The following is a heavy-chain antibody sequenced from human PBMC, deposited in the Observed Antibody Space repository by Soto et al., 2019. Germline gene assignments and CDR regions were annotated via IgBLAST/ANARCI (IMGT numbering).Heavy chain of an antibody. D-gene: IGHD3-10*01. CDR3: AGSLSGIDY. CDR1: GGSISSDNYY. Sequence: SETLSLTCTVSGGSISSDNYYWSWIRQHPGKGLEWIGYVYYSGSTYYNPSLKSRLTISVDTSKNQFSLELSSVTAADTAVYYCAGSLSGIDYWGQGTLVTVSS. V-gene: IGHV4-31*03. CDR2: VYYSGST. J-gene: IGHJ4*02.